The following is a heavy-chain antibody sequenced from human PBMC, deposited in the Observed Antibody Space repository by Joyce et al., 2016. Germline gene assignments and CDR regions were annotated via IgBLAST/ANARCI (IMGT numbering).Heavy chain of an antibody. D-gene: IGHD4-11*01. CDR1: GYSFTSYW. J-gene: IGHJ5*02. CDR2: IYPGYSDT. V-gene: IGHV5-51*01. CDR3: ARTSYSNYVNSFDP. Sequence: EVQLVQSGAEVKKPGESLKISCKGAGYSFTSYWIGWVRQMPGKGLEWMGIIYPGYSDTRYSPSFQGQGSISADKSISTAYLQWSSLKASDTAMYYCARTSYSNYVNSFDPWGQGTLVTVSS.